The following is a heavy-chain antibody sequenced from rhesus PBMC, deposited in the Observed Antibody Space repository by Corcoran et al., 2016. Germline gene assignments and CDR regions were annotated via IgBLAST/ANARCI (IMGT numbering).Heavy chain of an antibody. J-gene: IGHJ4*01. CDR1: GGSISSSYYY. CDR2: ISYSGST. Sequence: QVQLQESGPGLVKPSATLSLTCAVSGGSISSSYYYWSWIRQAPGKGLEWIGYISYSGSTSDNPSLKSRVTISRDTSKNQFSLKLSSVTAADTAVYYCARVGIAAAGTWSDYWGQGVLVTVSS. CDR3: ARVGIAAAGTWSDY. D-gene: IGHD6-25*01. V-gene: IGHV4-122*02.